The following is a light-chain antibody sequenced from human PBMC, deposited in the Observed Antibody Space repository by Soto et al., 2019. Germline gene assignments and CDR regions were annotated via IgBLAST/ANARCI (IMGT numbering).Light chain of an antibody. CDR2: DVS. J-gene: IGLJ3*02. Sequence: QSALTQPASVSGSPGQSITISCTGTNSDVGGYNYVSWYQQHPGKAPKLMIYDVSNRPSGVSNRFSGSKSGNTASLTISGLQAEDEADYYCSSYTSSRVFGGGTKLTV. CDR3: SSYTSSRV. CDR1: NSDVGGYNY. V-gene: IGLV2-14*01.